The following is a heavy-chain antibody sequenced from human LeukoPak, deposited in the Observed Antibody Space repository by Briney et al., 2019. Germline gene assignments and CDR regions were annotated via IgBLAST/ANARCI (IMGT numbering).Heavy chain of an antibody. D-gene: IGHD1-26*01. CDR1: GGSISSYY. CDR2: IYTSGST. V-gene: IGHV4-4*07. J-gene: IGHJ3*02. CDR3: ARGASGSYWGGGRVSSAFDI. Sequence: SETLSLTCTVSGGSISSYYWSWIRQPAGKGLEWIGRIYTSGSTNYNPSLKSRVTISVDTSKKQFSLKLSSVTAADTAVYYCARGASGSYWGGGRVSSAFDIWGQGTMVTVSS.